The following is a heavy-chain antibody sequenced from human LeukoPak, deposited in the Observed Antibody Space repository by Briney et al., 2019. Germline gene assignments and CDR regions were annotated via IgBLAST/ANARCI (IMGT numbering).Heavy chain of an antibody. Sequence: GGSLRLSCAASRFTISSYTMNWVRQAPGKGLEWVSSISGSGDIIYYTDSVKGRFTISRDNAKNSLYLQMNSLRAEETALYYCAGPSGPGIYYFDYWGQGTLVTVSS. CDR2: ISGSGDII. CDR3: AGPSGPGIYYFDY. V-gene: IGHV3-21*01. CDR1: RFTISSYT. J-gene: IGHJ4*02. D-gene: IGHD6-19*01.